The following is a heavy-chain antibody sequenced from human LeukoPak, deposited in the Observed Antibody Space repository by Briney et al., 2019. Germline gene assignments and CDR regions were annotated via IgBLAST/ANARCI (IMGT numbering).Heavy chain of an antibody. D-gene: IGHD3-22*01. CDR2: IYYNGIT. CDR1: GGSISPYY. Sequence: PETLSLTCTVSGGSISPYYWSWIRQPPGKGLEWIGYIYYNGITSYKPSLKGRVTISVDTSKKQFALKLSSVTDADTAVYYCARGYYYDNSGYPDALDIWGQGTMVTVSS. V-gene: IGHV4-59*01. CDR3: ARGYYYDNSGYPDALDI. J-gene: IGHJ3*02.